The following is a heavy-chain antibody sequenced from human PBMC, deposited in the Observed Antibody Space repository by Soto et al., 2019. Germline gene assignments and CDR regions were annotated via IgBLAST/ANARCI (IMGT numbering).Heavy chain of an antibody. CDR3: AKLLDYDFWSGYYGADYFDH. CDR1: GFTFSSYG. V-gene: IGHV3-30*18. CDR2: ISYDGSNK. D-gene: IGHD3-3*01. J-gene: IGHJ4*02. Sequence: QVQLVESGGGVVQPGRSLRLSCAASGFTFSSYGMHWVRQAPGKGLEWVAVISYDGSNKYYADSVKGRFTISRDHSKNALYLQMNSLRAEDTDVYSCAKLLDYDFWSGYYGADYFDHWGQGTLVTVSS.